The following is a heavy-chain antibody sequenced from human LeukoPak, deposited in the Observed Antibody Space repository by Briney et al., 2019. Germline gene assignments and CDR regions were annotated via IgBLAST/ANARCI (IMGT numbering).Heavy chain of an antibody. CDR2: ISSSSTI. V-gene: IGHV3-48*02. D-gene: IGHD3-10*01. CDR3: ARDRGASGSYYGDY. Sequence: PGGSLRLSCAASGFTFNSYSMNWVRQAPGQGLEWVSYISSSSTIYYADSVKGRFTISRDNAKNSLYLQMNSLRDEDTAVYYCARDRGASGSYYGDYWGQGILVTVSS. J-gene: IGHJ4*02. CDR1: GFTFNSYS.